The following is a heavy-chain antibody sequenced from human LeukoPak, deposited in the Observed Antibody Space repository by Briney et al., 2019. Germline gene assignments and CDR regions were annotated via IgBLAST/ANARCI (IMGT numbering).Heavy chain of an antibody. CDR3: ARDSGYDPTDY. Sequence: ASVKVSCKASGYTFTSYGISWVRQAPGQGLEWMGWISAYNGNTNYAQKFQGRVTMTRDTSISTAYMELSRLRSDDTAVYYCARDSGYDPTDYWGQGTLVTVSS. D-gene: IGHD5-12*01. CDR2: ISAYNGNT. J-gene: IGHJ4*02. V-gene: IGHV1-18*01. CDR1: GYTFTSYG.